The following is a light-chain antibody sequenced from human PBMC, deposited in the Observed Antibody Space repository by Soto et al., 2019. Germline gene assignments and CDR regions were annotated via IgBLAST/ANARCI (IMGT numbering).Light chain of an antibody. CDR3: SSFSSITREV. Sequence: QSALTQPASVSGSPGQSITISCTGTSSDVGGYSYVSWYQQHPGKTPKLMIYEVSNRPSGVSHRFSGSKSGNTASLTISGLQTEDEADYYCSSFSSITREVFGGGTKVIVL. CDR2: EVS. V-gene: IGLV2-14*01. J-gene: IGLJ2*01. CDR1: SSDVGGYSY.